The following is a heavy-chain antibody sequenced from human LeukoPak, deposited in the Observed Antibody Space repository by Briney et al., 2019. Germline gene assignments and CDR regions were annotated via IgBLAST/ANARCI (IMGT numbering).Heavy chain of an antibody. CDR3: AKADCSSAHCYTVDY. CDR1: GFTFSSYG. V-gene: IGHV3-30*18. CDR2: ISYDGSNK. D-gene: IGHD2-2*01. Sequence: GGSLRLSCAASGFTFSSYGMHWVRQAPGKGLEWVAVISYDGSNKYYADSVKGRFTISRDNSKNTLYLQMNSLTAEDTALYYCAKADCSSAHCYTVDYWGQGTLVTVSP. J-gene: IGHJ4*02.